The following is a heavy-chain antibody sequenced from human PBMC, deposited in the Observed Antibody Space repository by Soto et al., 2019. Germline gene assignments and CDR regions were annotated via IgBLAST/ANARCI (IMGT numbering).Heavy chain of an antibody. Sequence: EVQLVETGGGLIQPGGSLRLSCAASGFTVSSNYMSWVRQATGKGLEWVSVIYSGGSTYYADSVKARFTISRDNSKNTLYLQMNSLTAGDTAVYYCATVAALNNYCMDVWGQGTTVTVCS. V-gene: IGHV3-53*02. CDR1: GFTVSSNY. D-gene: IGHD6-13*01. CDR3: ATVAALNNYCMDV. J-gene: IGHJ6*02. CDR2: IYSGGST.